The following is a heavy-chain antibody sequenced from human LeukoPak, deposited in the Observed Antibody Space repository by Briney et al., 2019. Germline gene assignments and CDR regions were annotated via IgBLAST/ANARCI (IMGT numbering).Heavy chain of an antibody. CDR3: ARDGGLRNSTVVYYFDY. J-gene: IGHJ4*02. V-gene: IGHV3-33*01. CDR2: IWYDRSNT. Sequence: QPGTSLILSCAASGFIFSSYDMHRVRQAPAKGLVWVAVIWYDRSNTYYAASVKGRFTISRDSSKNTLYLQMSSVRAEDTAVYYCARDGGLRNSTVVYYFDYWGQGTRVSVSS. D-gene: IGHD4-23*01. CDR1: GFIFSSYD.